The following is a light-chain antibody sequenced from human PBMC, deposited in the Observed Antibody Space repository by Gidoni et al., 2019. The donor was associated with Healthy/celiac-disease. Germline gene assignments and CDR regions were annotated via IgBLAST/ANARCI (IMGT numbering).Light chain of an antibody. J-gene: IGLJ2*01. Sequence: QSVLTQPPSVSGAPGQRVTISCTWSSSNIGAGYDVHWYQQLPGTAPKLLLYGNSNRPSGVPDRFSGSKSGTSASLAITGLQAEDEADYYCQSYDSSLSGSVFGGGTKLTVL. CDR1: SSNIGAGYD. V-gene: IGLV1-40*01. CDR3: QSYDSSLSGSV. CDR2: GNS.